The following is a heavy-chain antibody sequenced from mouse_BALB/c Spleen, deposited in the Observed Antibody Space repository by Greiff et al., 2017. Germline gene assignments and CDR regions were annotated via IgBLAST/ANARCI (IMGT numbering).Heavy chain of an antibody. CDR1: GFTFSSYA. V-gene: IGHV5-6-5*01. J-gene: IGHJ4*01. D-gene: IGHD2-10*02. Sequence: EVHLVESGGGLVKPGGSLKLSCAASGFTFSSYAMSWVRQTPEKRLEWVASISSGGSTYYPDSVKGRFTISRDNARNILYLQMSSLRSEDTAMYYCARGKYDYYAMDYWGQGTSVTVSS. CDR3: ARGKYDYYAMDY. CDR2: ISSGGST.